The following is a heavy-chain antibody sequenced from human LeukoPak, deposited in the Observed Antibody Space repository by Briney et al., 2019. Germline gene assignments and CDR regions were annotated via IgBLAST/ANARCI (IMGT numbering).Heavy chain of an antibody. V-gene: IGHV3-23*01. D-gene: IGHD3-22*01. Sequence: GGSLRLSCAASGFTFSSFGMSWVRQAPGQGLEWVAAISGGGRSTYYADSVKGRFTISRDNSKNTLYLQMNSLSAEDTAVYFCAKMEDYESSGPSYFDYWGQGTLVTVSS. CDR2: ISGGGRST. J-gene: IGHJ4*02. CDR3: AKMEDYESSGPSYFDY. CDR1: GFTFSSFG.